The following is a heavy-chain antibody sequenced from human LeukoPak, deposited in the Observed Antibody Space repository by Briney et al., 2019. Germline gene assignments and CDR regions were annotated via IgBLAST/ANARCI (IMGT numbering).Heavy chain of an antibody. J-gene: IGHJ6*03. V-gene: IGHV1-2*02. CDR3: ARGGSYMRDYYYYMDV. D-gene: IGHD1-26*01. CDR1: GYTFTGYY. Sequence: VASVKVSCKASGYTFTGYYMHWVRQAPGQGLEWMGWINPNSGGTNYAQKFQGRVTMTRDTSISTAYMELSRLRSDDTAVYYCARGGSYMRDYYYYMDVWGKGTTVTVSS. CDR2: INPNSGGT.